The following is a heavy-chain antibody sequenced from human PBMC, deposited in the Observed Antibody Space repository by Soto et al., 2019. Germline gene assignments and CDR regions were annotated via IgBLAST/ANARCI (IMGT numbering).Heavy chain of an antibody. J-gene: IGHJ4*02. D-gene: IGHD3-22*01. CDR1: GYTFTNYG. V-gene: IGHV1-18*01. Sequence: QVQLVQSGAEVKKPGASVKVSCKVSGYTFTNYGISWVRQTPGQGLEWMGWLSSYTGNTNYAQKLPGRVTMTTDTSTITAYMAVRSLRSDDTAVYYCSRDVGRYGAGSGYQIYFDYWGQGTLVTISS. CDR2: LSSYTGNT. CDR3: SRDVGRYGAGSGYQIYFDY.